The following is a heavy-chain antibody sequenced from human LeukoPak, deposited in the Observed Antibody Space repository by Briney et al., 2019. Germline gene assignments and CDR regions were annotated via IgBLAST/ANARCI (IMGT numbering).Heavy chain of an antibody. Sequence: GGSLRLSCAASGFTFSSFLMHWVRQAPGKGLVWVSLINSDGRTTRYADSEKGRFTISRDNAKNTLNLQMNSLRAEDTAVYYCARDLTGSIDYWGQGTLVTVSS. CDR3: ARDLTGSIDY. V-gene: IGHV3-74*01. CDR2: INSDGRTT. CDR1: GFTFSSFL. J-gene: IGHJ4*02. D-gene: IGHD3-9*01.